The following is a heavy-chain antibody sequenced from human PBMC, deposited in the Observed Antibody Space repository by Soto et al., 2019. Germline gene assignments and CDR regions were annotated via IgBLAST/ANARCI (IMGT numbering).Heavy chain of an antibody. Sequence: ASVKVSCKASGYTFTSYGISWVRQAPGQGLEWMGWISAYNGNTNYAQKLQGRVTMTTDTSTSTAYMELMSLRSDDTAVYYCSSYETPYSSGCYADYWGQGTLVTVSS. CDR1: GYTFTSYG. CDR2: ISAYNGNT. V-gene: IGHV1-18*01. J-gene: IGHJ4*02. CDR3: SSYETPYSSGCYADY. D-gene: IGHD6-19*01.